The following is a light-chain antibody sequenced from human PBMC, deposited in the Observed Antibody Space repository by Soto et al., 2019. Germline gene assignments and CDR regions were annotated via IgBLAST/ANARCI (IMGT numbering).Light chain of an antibody. Sequence: EIALTQSPGTLSLSPGERATLSCRASQSVSSSHLAWYQQKPGQAPRLLISGASSRATGIPDRFSGSGSGTDFTLTISRLEPEDFAVYYCQQYGSSPWTFGQGTKVEIK. CDR2: GAS. CDR3: QQYGSSPWT. V-gene: IGKV3-20*01. J-gene: IGKJ1*01. CDR1: QSVSSSH.